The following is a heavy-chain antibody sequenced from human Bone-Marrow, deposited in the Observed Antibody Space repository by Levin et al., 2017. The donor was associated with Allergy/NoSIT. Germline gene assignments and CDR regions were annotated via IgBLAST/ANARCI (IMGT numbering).Heavy chain of an antibody. V-gene: IGHV3-74*01. CDR3: ARGLELVRMDV. D-gene: IGHD6-6*01. CDR1: GFTFSSYW. CDR2: INSDGSST. Sequence: GGSLRLSCVASGFTFSSYWMHWVRQAPGKGLVWVSRINSDGSSTGYVDSVKGRFTVSRDNAKNTLYLQMNSLRAEDTAVYYCARGLELVRMDVWGKGTTVTVSS. J-gene: IGHJ6*03.